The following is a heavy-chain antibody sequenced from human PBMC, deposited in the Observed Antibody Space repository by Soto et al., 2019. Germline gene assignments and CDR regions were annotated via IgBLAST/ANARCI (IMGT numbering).Heavy chain of an antibody. CDR2: ISSSSSYI. J-gene: IGHJ5*01. Sequence: EVQLVESGGGLVKPGGSLRLSCAASGFTFSSYSMNWVRQAPGKGLEWVSSISSSSSYIYYADSVKGRFTISRDNAKNSLYLQMNSLRAEDTAVYYCARDLGSGSYFDSWGQGTLVTVSS. D-gene: IGHD3-10*01. CDR3: ARDLGSGSYFDS. CDR1: GFTFSSYS. V-gene: IGHV3-21*01.